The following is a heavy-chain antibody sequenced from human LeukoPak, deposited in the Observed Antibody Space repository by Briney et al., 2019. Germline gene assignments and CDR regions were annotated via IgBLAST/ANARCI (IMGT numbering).Heavy chain of an antibody. V-gene: IGHV4-34*01. Sequence: SETLSFTCTVSGGFITAYYWSWIRQPPGKGLEWIGEINHSGSTNYNPSLKSRVTISVDTSKNQFSLKLSSVTAADTAVYYCARSGRKYSSSSRYYFDYWGQGTLVTVSS. CDR2: INHSGST. J-gene: IGHJ4*02. D-gene: IGHD6-6*01. CDR3: ARSGRKYSSSSRYYFDY. CDR1: GGFITAYY.